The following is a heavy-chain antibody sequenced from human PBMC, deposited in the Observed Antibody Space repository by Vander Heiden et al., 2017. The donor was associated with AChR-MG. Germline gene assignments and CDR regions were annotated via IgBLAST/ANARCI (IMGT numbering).Heavy chain of an antibody. V-gene: IGHV3-11*01. Sequence: VQLVEAGGGLVKPGGALRLSCVASGLTFSDYYRSWIRHAPGNGLEWFSYISRRATIIYYADSVKGRFTISRDNAENSLFLQMNSMGAEDTAVYYCARDGGNSGDYFDYWGQGILVTVSS. CDR2: ISRRATII. J-gene: IGHJ4*02. CDR3: ARDGGNSGDYFDY. D-gene: IGHD2-21*02. CDR1: GLTFSDYY.